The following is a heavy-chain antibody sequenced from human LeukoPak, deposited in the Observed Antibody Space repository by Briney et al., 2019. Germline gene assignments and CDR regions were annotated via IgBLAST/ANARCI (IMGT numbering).Heavy chain of an antibody. D-gene: IGHD1-1*01. CDR1: GGSISSGGYY. CDR2: IYHSGST. V-gene: IGHV4-30-2*01. J-gene: IGHJ4*02. CDR3: ARGSHNSFFDY. Sequence: PSQTLSLTCTVSGGSISSGGYYWSWIRQPPGKGLEWIGYIYHSGSTYYNPSLKSRVTISVDRSKNRFSLKLSSVTAADTAVYYCARGSHNSFFDYWGRGTLVTVSS.